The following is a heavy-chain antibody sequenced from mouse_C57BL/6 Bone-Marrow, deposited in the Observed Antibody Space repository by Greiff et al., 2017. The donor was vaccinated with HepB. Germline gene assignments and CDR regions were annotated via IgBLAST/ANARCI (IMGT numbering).Heavy chain of an antibody. V-gene: IGHV1-26*01. D-gene: IGHD2-10*02. Sequence: EVQLQQPGPELVKPGASVKISCKASGYTFTDYYMNWVKQSHGKSLEWIGDINPNNGGTSYNQKFKGKATLTVDKSSSTAYMELRSLTSEDSAVYYCARGVPRLGFAYWGQGTLVTVSA. J-gene: IGHJ3*01. CDR2: INPNNGGT. CDR1: GYTFTDYY. CDR3: ARGVPRLGFAY.